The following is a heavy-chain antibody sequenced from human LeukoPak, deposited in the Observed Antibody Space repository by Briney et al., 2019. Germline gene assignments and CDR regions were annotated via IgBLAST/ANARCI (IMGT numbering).Heavy chain of an antibody. CDR1: GFTFSSYG. CDR3: AKLQKPGAPAAFDI. Sequence: GGSLRLSCAASGFTFSSYGMHWVRQAPGKGLEWVAFIRYDGSNKYYADSVKGRFTISRDNSKNTLYLQMNSLRAEDTAVYYCAKLQKPGAPAAFDIWGQGTMVTVSS. CDR2: IRYDGSNK. V-gene: IGHV3-30*02. J-gene: IGHJ3*02. D-gene: IGHD1-14*01.